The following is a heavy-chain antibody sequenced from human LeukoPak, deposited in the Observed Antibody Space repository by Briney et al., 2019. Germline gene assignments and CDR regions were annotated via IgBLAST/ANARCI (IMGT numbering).Heavy chain of an antibody. V-gene: IGHV3-9*01. CDR3: AKDYCGGDCYSGWYFDL. Sequence: GGSLRLSCAASGFTFGDYAMHWVRQAPGKGLEWVSGISYNSDTIVYADSVEGRFTISRDNAKNSLYLQMNSLRAEDTALYYCAKDYCGGDCYSGWYFDLWGRGTLVTVSS. CDR2: ISYNSDTI. D-gene: IGHD2-21*02. CDR1: GFTFGDYA. J-gene: IGHJ2*01.